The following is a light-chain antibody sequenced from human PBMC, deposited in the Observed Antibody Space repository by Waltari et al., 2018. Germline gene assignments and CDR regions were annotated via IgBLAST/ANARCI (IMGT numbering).Light chain of an antibody. CDR3: QQYDNWLGT. V-gene: IGKV3-15*01. CDR1: QSIRSN. CDR2: GAS. Sequence: EIVMTQSPAILSVFPGARATLSCRASQSIRSNLAWYQPKPGQAPRLLIYGASTRATGIPARFSGSGSGTEFTLTISSLQSEDFAVYFCQQYDNWLGTFGQGTKVEIK. J-gene: IGKJ1*01.